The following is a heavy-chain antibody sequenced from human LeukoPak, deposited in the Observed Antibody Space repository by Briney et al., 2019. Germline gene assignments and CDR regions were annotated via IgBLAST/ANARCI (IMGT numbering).Heavy chain of an antibody. J-gene: IGHJ4*02. V-gene: IGHV3-30*03. CDR3: ARDGTGRLYLEY. CDR2: ISYDGSDK. Sequence: PGGSLRLSCVASGFTFSTYGMHWVRQAPGKGLEWVAVISYDGSDKYYADSGKGRFTISRDNSKNTLYLQMNSLRTEDTAVYYCARDGTGRLYLEYWGQGTLVTVSS. D-gene: IGHD3/OR15-3a*01. CDR1: GFTFSTYG.